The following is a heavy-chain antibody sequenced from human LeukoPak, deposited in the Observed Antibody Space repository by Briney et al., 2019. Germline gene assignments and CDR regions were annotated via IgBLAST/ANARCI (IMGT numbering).Heavy chain of an antibody. V-gene: IGHV3-11*04. CDR1: GFTFSDYY. Sequence: PGGSLRLSCAASGFTFSDYYMSWIRQAPGKGLEWVSYISSSGSTIYYADSVKGRFTISRDNAKNSLYLQMNSLRAEDTAVYYCARDPNYDILTGYLWGWGQGTLVTVCS. CDR3: ARDPNYDILTGYLWG. CDR2: ISSSGSTI. D-gene: IGHD3-9*01. J-gene: IGHJ4*02.